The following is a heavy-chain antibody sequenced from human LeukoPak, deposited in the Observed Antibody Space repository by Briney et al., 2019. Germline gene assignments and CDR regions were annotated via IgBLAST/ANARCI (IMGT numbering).Heavy chain of an antibody. V-gene: IGHV3-23*01. CDR2: ISGSGGSA. J-gene: IGHJ2*01. CDR3: AKDVGTAALFVWYFDL. D-gene: IGHD6-13*01. CDR1: GFTFSSYG. Sequence: GGSLRLSCAASGFTFSSYGMSWVRQAPGKGLEWVSSISGSGGSAYYADSVKGRFTISRDNSKNTLYVQMNSLRAEDTAIYYCAKDVGTAALFVWYFDLWGRGTLVTVSS.